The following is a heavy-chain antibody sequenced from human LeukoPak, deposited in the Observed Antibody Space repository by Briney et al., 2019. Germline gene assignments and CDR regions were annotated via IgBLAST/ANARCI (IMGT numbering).Heavy chain of an antibody. CDR2: VIRDGRFT. D-gene: IGHD5-24*01. J-gene: IGHJ4*02. CDR3: VRDGDDFNFDY. V-gene: IGHV3-74*01. Sequence: GGSLRLSCAASGFTFRNYWMHWVRQAPGKGLVWVSRVIRDGRFTNYADSVKGRFTISRDNAKNTLYLQMNSLRAEDTAVYYCVRDGDDFNFDYWGQGSLVTVSS. CDR1: GFTFRNYW.